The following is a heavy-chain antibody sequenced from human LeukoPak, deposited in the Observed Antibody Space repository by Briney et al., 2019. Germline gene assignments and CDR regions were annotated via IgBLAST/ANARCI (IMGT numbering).Heavy chain of an antibody. CDR2: ISAYNGNT. D-gene: IGHD6-19*01. J-gene: IGHJ4*02. CDR1: GYTFTSYG. V-gene: IGHV1-18*01. CDR3: AREGYYSSGWYRADY. Sequence: VASVKVSCKASGYTFTSYGISWVRQAPGQGLEWMGWISAYNGNTNYAQKLQGRVTMTTDTSTSTAYMELRSLRSDDTAVYYCAREGYYSSGWYRADYWGQGTLVTVSS.